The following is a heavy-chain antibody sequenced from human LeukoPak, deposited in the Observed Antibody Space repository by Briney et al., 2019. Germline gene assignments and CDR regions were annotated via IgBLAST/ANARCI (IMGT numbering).Heavy chain of an antibody. Sequence: ASVKVSCRASGYTFTSNYIHWVRQAPGQGLEWMGMTYPRDGSTSYAQKFQGRVTVTRDTSTSTVHMELSGLRSEDTAVYYCARDQEGFDYWGQGTLVTVSS. V-gene: IGHV1-46*01. CDR1: GYTFTSNY. CDR2: TYPRDGST. CDR3: ARDQEGFDY. J-gene: IGHJ4*02.